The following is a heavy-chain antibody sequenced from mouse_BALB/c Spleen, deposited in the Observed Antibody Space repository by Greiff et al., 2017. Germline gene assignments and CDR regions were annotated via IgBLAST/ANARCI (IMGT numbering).Heavy chain of an antibody. V-gene: IGHV3-2*02. J-gene: IGHJ3*01. CDR1: GYSITSDYA. D-gene: IGHD2-14*01. Sequence: EVQLQESGPGLVKPSQSLSLTCTVTGYSITSDYAWNWIRQFPGNKLEWMGYISYSGSTSYNPSLKSRISITRDTSKNQFFLQLNSVTTEDTATYYCARLDRYDGAYWGQGTLVTVSA. CDR2: ISYSGST. CDR3: ARLDRYDGAY.